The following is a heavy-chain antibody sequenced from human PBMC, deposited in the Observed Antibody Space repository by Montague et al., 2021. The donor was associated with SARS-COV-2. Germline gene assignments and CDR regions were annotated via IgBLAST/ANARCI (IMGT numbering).Heavy chain of an antibody. Sequence: SLRLSCAASGFTFSSYAMHWVRQAPGKGLEWVAVISYDGSNKYYADSVKGRFTISRDNSKNTLYLQMNNLRAEDTAVYYCARAAQKQYVLLWFGELLHDAFDIWGQGTMVTVSS. J-gene: IGHJ3*02. D-gene: IGHD3-10*01. CDR2: ISYDGSNK. CDR3: ARAAQKQYVLLWFGELLHDAFDI. V-gene: IGHV3-30-3*01. CDR1: GFTFSSYA.